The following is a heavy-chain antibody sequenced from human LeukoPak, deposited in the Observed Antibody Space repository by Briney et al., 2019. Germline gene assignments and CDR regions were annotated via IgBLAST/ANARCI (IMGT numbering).Heavy chain of an antibody. Sequence: WGSLRLSCAASGFTFSTYSMNWFLQAPGKGLQWVSAIIRSSTYIYYADSVKGRVTISVDNSENLLYLQMNSLTAEDTAVYYCEQMGESYASGSYSQIEYWGQGSLVTV. CDR3: EQMGESYASGSYSQIEY. J-gene: IGHJ4*02. D-gene: IGHD3-10*01. CDR2: IIRSSTYI. V-gene: IGHV3-21*04. CDR1: GFTFSTYS.